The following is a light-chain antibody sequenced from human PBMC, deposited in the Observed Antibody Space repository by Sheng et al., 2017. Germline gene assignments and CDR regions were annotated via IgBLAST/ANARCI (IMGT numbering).Light chain of an antibody. CDR1: QGISTY. CDR2: AAS. Sequence: DIQVTQSPSFLSASVGDRVTITCRASQGISTYLAWYQEKTGKAPKLLIYAASTLQGGVPSRFSGGGSGTEFTLTISSLQPEDFATYYCQQLRSYPITFGQGTKVKSN. J-gene: IGKJ1*01. CDR3: QQLRSYPIT. V-gene: IGKV1-9*01.